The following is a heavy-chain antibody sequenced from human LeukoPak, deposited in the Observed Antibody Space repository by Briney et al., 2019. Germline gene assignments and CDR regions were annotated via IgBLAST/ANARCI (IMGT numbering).Heavy chain of an antibody. CDR1: GVSIGSYY. CDR3: ARDYVTTDYYYMDV. J-gene: IGHJ6*03. D-gene: IGHD4-11*01. V-gene: IGHV4-4*07. Sequence: PSETLSLTCTVSGVSIGSYYWSWIRQPAGKGLEWIGRIYTSGSTNYNPSLKSRVTISVDKSKNQFSLKLSSVTAADTAVYYCARDYVTTDYYYMDVWGKGTTVAVSS. CDR2: IYTSGST.